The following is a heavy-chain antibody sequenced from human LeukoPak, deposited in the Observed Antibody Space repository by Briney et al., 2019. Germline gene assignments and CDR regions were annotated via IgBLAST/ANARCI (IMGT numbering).Heavy chain of an antibody. V-gene: IGHV1-24*01. D-gene: IGHD1-26*01. J-gene: IGHJ4*02. CDR3: ATDLRGSYKYYIDY. Sequence: GASVKVSCKASGYTFTGYYMHWVRQAPGKGLEWMGGFDPEDGETIYAQKFQGRVTVTEDTSTDTAYMELSSLRSEDTAVYYCATDLRGSYKYYIDYWGQGTLVTVSS. CDR1: GYTFTGYY. CDR2: FDPEDGET.